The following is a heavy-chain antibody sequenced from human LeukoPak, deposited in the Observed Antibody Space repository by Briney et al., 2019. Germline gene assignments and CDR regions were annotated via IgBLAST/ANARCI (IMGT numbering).Heavy chain of an antibody. V-gene: IGHV4-39*01. CDR1: DGSISSNSYY. CDR3: ARQRGSGYWCFDL. D-gene: IGHD6-19*01. CDR2: INYSGNT. J-gene: IGHJ2*01. Sequence: SETLSLTCTVSDGSISSNSYYWGWIRQPPGEGLEWIVTINYSGNTYYNPSLKSRVTISVDTSKNQFSLKLSSVTAADTADYYCARQRGSGYWCFDLWGRGTLVTVSS.